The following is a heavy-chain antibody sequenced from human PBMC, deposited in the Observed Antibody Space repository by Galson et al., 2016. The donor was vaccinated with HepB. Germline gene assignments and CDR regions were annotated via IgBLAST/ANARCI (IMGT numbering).Heavy chain of an antibody. Sequence: SLRLSCAASGFTFSSYWMAWVRQAPGKGLEWVANINQDGSEENYVDSVKGRFTISRDNAKRSLYLQMNSLRAEDTAMYYCVELSAVWGQGTLVTVSS. CDR3: VELSAV. D-gene: IGHD1-7*01. CDR2: INQDGSEE. J-gene: IGHJ4*02. V-gene: IGHV3-7*01. CDR1: GFTFSSYW.